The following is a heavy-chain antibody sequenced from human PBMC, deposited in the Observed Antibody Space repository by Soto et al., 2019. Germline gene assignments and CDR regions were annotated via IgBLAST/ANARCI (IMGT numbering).Heavy chain of an antibody. D-gene: IGHD7-27*01. CDR1: GGSFSGYY. J-gene: IGHJ4*02. Sequence: QVQLQQWGAGLLKPSETLSLTCAVYGGSFSGYYWSWIRQPPGKGLEWIGEINHSGSTNYNPSLKSRVTISVDTPKNQFSLKLSSVTAADTAVYYCARGLGFPRAYWGQGTLVTVSS. V-gene: IGHV4-34*01. CDR2: INHSGST. CDR3: ARGLGFPRAY.